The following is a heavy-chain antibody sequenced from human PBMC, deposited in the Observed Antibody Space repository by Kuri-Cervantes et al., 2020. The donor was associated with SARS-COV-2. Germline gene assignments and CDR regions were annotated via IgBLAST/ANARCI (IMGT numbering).Heavy chain of an antibody. D-gene: IGHD6-13*01. CDR1: GFTSSNYG. CDR2: ISSSGHRA. J-gene: IGHJ5*02. Sequence: GESLKISCAASGFTSSNYGMNWVRQAPGKGLEWLSFISSSGHRADYADSVSGRFTISRDNSKNTLYLQMNSLRAEDTAVYYCAKDPAGGLNWFDPWGQGTLVTVSS. V-gene: IGHV3-23*01. CDR3: AKDPAGGLNWFDP.